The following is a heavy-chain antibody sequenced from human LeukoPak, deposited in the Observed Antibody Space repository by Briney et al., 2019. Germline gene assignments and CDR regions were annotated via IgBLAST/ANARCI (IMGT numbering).Heavy chain of an antibody. CDR3: ARGSVVMGLSD. CDR2: INQDGSEK. J-gene: IGHJ4*02. D-gene: IGHD3-22*01. CDR1: GFTFSRYW. V-gene: IGHV3-7*01. Sequence: GGSLRLSCAASGFTFSRYWMSWVRQVPGKGLEWVANINQDGSEKYYVDSVKGRFTISRDNAKNSLYLQMNSLRAEDTAVYYCARGSVVMGLSDWGQGTLVTVSS.